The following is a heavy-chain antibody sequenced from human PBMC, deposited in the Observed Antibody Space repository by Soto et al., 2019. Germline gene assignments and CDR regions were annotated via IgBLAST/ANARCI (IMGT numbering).Heavy chain of an antibody. D-gene: IGHD4-17*01. CDR3: ARDTYGDYAFYYYYGMDV. CDR2: INSDGSST. J-gene: IGHJ6*02. CDR1: GFTFSSYW. V-gene: IGHV3-74*01. Sequence: GGSLRLSCAASGFTFSSYWMHWVRQAPGKGLVWVSRINSDGSSTSYADSVKGRFTISRDNAKNTLYLQMNSLRAEDTAVYYCARDTYGDYAFYYYYGMDVWGQGTTVTVSS.